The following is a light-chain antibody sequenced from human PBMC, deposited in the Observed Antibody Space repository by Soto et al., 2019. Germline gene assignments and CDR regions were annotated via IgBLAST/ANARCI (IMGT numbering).Light chain of an antibody. J-gene: IGKJ1*01. Sequence: EIVLTQSPATLSLSPGERATLSCRASESVNSGYLAWFQQKPGRAPRLLIFGASTRATGIPARFSGSGSGTEFTLTISSLQSEDFAVYYCQQYNNWPSWTFGQGTKVDIK. CDR2: GAS. CDR3: QQYNNWPSWT. CDR1: ESVNSGY. V-gene: IGKV3-15*01.